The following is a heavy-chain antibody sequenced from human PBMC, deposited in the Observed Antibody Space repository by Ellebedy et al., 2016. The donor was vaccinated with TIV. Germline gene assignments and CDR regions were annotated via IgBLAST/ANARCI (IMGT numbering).Heavy chain of an antibody. CDR1: GGSISSYY. CDR2: IYYSGST. J-gene: IGHJ4*02. CDR3: ARKVDY. Sequence: GSLRLSXTVSGGSISSYYWSWIRQPPGKGLEWIGYIYYSGSTNYNPSLKSRVTISVDTSKNQFSLKLSSVTAADTAVYYCARKVDYWGQGTLVTVSS. V-gene: IGHV4-59*01.